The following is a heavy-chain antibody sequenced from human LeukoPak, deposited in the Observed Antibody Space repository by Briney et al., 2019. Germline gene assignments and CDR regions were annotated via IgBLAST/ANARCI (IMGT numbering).Heavy chain of an antibody. CDR2: ISSSSSYI. CDR3: ARASGYTSGWYDDAFDI. Sequence: GGSLRLSCAASGFTFSSYSMNWVRQAPGKGLEWVSSISSSSSYIYYADSVKGRFTISRDNAKNSLYLQMNSLRAENTAVYYCARASGYTSGWYDDAFDIWGQGTMVTVSS. J-gene: IGHJ3*02. CDR1: GFTFSSYS. V-gene: IGHV3-21*01. D-gene: IGHD6-19*01.